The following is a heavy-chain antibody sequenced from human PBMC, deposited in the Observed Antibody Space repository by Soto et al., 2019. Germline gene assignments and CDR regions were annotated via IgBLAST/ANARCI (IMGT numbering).Heavy chain of an antibody. V-gene: IGHV4-39*07. Sequence: SETLSLTCTVSGGSISSSSYYWGWIRQPPGKGLGWIGSIYYSGSTYSNPSLKSRVTISVDTSKNQFSLKLSSVTAADTAVYYCAREGGYSSSWFDYWGQGTLVTVSS. CDR3: AREGGYSSSWFDY. CDR1: GGSISSSSYY. D-gene: IGHD6-13*01. J-gene: IGHJ4*02. CDR2: IYYSGST.